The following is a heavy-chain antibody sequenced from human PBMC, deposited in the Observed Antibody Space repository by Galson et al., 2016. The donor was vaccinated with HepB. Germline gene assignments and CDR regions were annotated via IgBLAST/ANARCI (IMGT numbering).Heavy chain of an antibody. V-gene: IGHV4-34*01. CDR1: GGSFSDYY. CDR3: ARASTPLSTRVDP. Sequence: SETLSLTCAVYGGSFSDYYWSWIRQPPGKGLEWIGEINHSGSTNYNPSLKSRVTISVDTSTNQFSLNLSSVPAADTAVYHCARASTPLSTRVDPWGQGTLVTVSS. J-gene: IGHJ5*02. D-gene: IGHD2-2*01. CDR2: INHSGST.